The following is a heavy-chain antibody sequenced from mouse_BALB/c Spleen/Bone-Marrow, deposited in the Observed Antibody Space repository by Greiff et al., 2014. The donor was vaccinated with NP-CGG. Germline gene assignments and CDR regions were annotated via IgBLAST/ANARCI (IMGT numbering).Heavy chain of an antibody. D-gene: IGHD2-10*02. J-gene: IGHJ4*01. CDR3: AREKYGNYYAMDY. Sequence: VQGVESGPGLVAPSQSLSITCTVSGFSLTGFGINWIRQPPGKGLEWPGMIWGDGTTDYNSALKSRLSINKDNSKSQVFLKMNSLQAGDTARYYCAREKYGNYYAMDYWGQGTSVTVSS. CDR1: GFSLTGFG. V-gene: IGHV2-6-7*01. CDR2: IWGDGTT.